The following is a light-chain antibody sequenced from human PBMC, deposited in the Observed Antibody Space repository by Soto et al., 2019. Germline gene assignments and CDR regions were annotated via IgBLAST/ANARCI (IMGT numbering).Light chain of an antibody. CDR3: QQYGSSPIT. CDR2: GAS. J-gene: IGKJ5*01. CDR1: QSVSSSY. V-gene: IGKV3-20*01. Sequence: VLTQSPGTLSFSPGDRATLSCRASQSVSSSYLAWYQQKPGQAPRLLIYGASTRATGIPDRFSGDGSVTHFTLTISRLEAEDFVMYYCQQYGSSPITFGQGTRLEIK.